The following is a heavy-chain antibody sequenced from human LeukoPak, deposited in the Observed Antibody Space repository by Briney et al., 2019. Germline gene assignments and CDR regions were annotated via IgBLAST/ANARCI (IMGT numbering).Heavy chain of an antibody. D-gene: IGHD2-2*01. V-gene: IGHV1-69*04. CDR1: GGTFSSYA. Sequence: SVKVSCKASGGTFSSYAISWVRQAPGQGLEWMGRIIPILGIANYAQKFQGRVTMTRDTSTSTVYMELSSLRSEDTAVYYCAILPPGYCSSTSCSDPWGQGTLVTVSS. CDR2: IIPILGIA. CDR3: AILPPGYCSSTSCSDP. J-gene: IGHJ5*02.